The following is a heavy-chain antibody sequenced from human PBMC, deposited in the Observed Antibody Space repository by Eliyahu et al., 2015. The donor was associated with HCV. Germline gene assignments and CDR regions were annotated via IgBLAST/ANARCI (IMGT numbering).Heavy chain of an antibody. CDR2: IHYNGYT. V-gene: IGHV4-31*03. Sequence: QAQLQESGPGLVNPSQTLSLXCTVSGYPMNRGGLYXGGXYWSWVRQLPGKGLEWIAYIHYNGYTFYNASLRSRTTISIDKSKNQFSLNLNSLTAADTAVYYCARTQCSRSTCHHFDFWGQGLLVTVSS. J-gene: IGHJ4*02. D-gene: IGHD6-13*01. CDR3: ARTQCSRSTCHHFDF. CDR1: GYPMNRGGLYXGGXY.